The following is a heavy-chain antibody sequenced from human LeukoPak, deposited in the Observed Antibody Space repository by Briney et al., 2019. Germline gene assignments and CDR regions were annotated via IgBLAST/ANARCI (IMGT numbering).Heavy chain of an antibody. V-gene: IGHV4-34*01. J-gene: IGHJ4*02. Sequence: SETLSLTCAVYGGSFSDFYWSWIRQPTGKGLEWIGDISRNGGTNYNPSLQSRVTISIDTSKNQFSLKLTSVTPADTAVYYCARIFRLRGSIDPGSSGPFDYWGQGTLVTVSS. CDR1: GGSFSDFY. CDR2: ISRNGGT. D-gene: IGHD4-17*01. CDR3: ARIFRLRGSIDPGSSGPFDY.